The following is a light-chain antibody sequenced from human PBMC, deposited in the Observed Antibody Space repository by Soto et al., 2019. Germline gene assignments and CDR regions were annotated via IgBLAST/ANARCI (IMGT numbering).Light chain of an antibody. CDR3: QQRSNWPPTWT. J-gene: IGKJ1*01. CDR1: QSVNNQ. Sequence: TQSPSTLSASVGDRVTITCRASQSVNNQLAWYQQRPGQAPRLLIYNASNRATGIPARFSGSGSGTDFTLTISSLEPEDFAVYYCQQRSNWPPTWTFGQGTRVEVK. CDR2: NAS. V-gene: IGKV3-11*01.